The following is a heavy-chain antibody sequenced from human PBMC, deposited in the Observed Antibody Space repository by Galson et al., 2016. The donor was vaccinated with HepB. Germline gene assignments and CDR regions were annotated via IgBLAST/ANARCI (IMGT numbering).Heavy chain of an antibody. CDR3: AREGATSIGGFGY. D-gene: IGHD1-26*01. Sequence: SVKVSRKASGYTFTSYYMHWVRQAPGQGLEWMGIINPSGGSTSYAQNFQGRVTMTRDTSTSTVYMELSSLGSEDSAMYYCAREGATSIGGFGYWGQGTLVTGAS. V-gene: IGHV1-46*01. CDR2: INPSGGST. J-gene: IGHJ4*02. CDR1: GYTFTSYY.